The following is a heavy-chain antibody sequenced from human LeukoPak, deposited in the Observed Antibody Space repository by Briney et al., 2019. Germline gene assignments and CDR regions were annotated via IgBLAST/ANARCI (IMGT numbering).Heavy chain of an antibody. CDR3: AREFRGWSNWFDP. CDR2: IYTSGST. V-gene: IGHV4-4*07. J-gene: IGHJ5*02. D-gene: IGHD6-19*01. Sequence: PWQTLSLTCTVSGGSISSYYWSWIRQPAGKGLEWIGRIYTSGSTNYNPSLKSRVTMSVDASKNQFSLKLSSVTAADTAVYYCAREFRGWSNWFDPWGQGTLVTVSS. CDR1: GGSISSYY.